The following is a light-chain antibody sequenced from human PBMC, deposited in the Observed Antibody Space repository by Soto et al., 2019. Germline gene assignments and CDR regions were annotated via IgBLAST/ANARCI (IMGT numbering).Light chain of an antibody. J-gene: IGKJ1*01. CDR3: QQYKSYSPWP. Sequence: DIQMTQSPSTLSASVGDRVTITCLASQSVNKWLAWFQQKPGKVPKLLIFDASTLQTGVPSRFGGGGSGTEFTLTISGLQPDDFATYYCQQYKSYSPWPFGPGTKVDI. CDR1: QSVNKW. V-gene: IGKV1-5*01. CDR2: DAS.